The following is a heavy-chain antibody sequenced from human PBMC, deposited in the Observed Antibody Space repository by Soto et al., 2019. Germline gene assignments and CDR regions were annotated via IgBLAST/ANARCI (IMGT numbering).Heavy chain of an antibody. CDR3: ARFRYGDSYYFDY. J-gene: IGHJ4*02. D-gene: IGHD4-17*01. V-gene: IGHV1-18*01. CDR2: ISTYNGNT. Sequence: ASVKVSCKASGYTFTNFGLSWGRQAPGQGLEWMGWISTYNGNTNYAQKLQGRVTMTTDTSTNTAYMELRSLRSDDTAVYYCARFRYGDSYYFDYWGQGTLVTVSS. CDR1: GYTFTNFG.